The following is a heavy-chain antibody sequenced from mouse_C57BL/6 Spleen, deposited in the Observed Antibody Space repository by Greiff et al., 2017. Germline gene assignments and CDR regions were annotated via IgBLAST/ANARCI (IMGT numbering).Heavy chain of an antibody. CDR2: INPSNGGT. Sequence: VQLQQPGTELVKPGASVKLSCKASGYTFTSYWMHWVKQRPGQGLEWIGNINPSNGGTNYNEKFKSKATLTVDKSSSTAYMQLSSLTSEDSAVYYCARTITTVVDPAWFAYWGQGTLVTVSA. CDR3: ARTITTVVDPAWFAY. V-gene: IGHV1-53*01. CDR1: GYTFTSYW. J-gene: IGHJ3*01. D-gene: IGHD1-1*01.